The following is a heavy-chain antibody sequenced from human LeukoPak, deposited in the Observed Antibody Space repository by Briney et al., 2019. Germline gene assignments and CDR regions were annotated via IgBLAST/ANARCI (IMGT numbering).Heavy chain of an antibody. CDR2: ISYDGSNK. Sequence: PGRSLRLSCAASGFTFSSYAMHWVRQAPGKGLEWVAVISYDGSNKYYADSVKGRFTISRDNSKNTLYLQMNSVRAEDTAVYYCASPPPAPNPYYYDSSGPSYFDYWGQGTLVTVSS. D-gene: IGHD3-22*01. CDR3: ASPPPAPNPYYYDSSGPSYFDY. CDR1: GFTFSSYA. J-gene: IGHJ4*02. V-gene: IGHV3-30*07.